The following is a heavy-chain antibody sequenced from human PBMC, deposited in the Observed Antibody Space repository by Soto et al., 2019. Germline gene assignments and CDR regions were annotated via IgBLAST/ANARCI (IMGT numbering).Heavy chain of an antibody. V-gene: IGHV1-3*04. CDR3: AKVRYSSPMGYYYGMDV. D-gene: IGHD6-19*01. Sequence: ASVKVSCKASGYTFTNNVIHWLRQAPGQTLEWMGWIHTAKGNTKYSQKFEARVTLTRDTAASTAYMEVNNLRSEDTAVYYCAKVRYSSPMGYYYGMDVWGQGTTVTVSS. CDR1: GYTFTNNV. J-gene: IGHJ6*02. CDR2: IHTAKGNT.